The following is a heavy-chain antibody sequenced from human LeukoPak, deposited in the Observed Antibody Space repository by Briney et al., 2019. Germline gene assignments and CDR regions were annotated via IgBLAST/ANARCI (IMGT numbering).Heavy chain of an antibody. CDR3: AKDFWSGYYSGYFDY. V-gene: IGHV3-23*01. Sequence: GGSLRLSCAASGFTFSSYAMSWVRQAPGKGLEWVSAISGGGGSIYYADSVKGRFTISRDKSKNTLYLQMNSLRAEDTALYYCAKDFWSGYYSGYFDYWGQGTLVTVSS. CDR2: ISGGGGSI. J-gene: IGHJ4*02. CDR1: GFTFSSYA. D-gene: IGHD3-3*01.